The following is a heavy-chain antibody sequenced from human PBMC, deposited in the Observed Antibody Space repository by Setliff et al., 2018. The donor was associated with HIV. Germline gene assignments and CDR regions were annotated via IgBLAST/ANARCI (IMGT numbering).Heavy chain of an antibody. V-gene: IGHV3-11*04. D-gene: IGHD3-9*01. CDR1: GFTFRDHY. CDR2: ISSSGSTT. CDR3: AKTSNTGYLFCSDY. Sequence: GGSLRLSCAASGFTFRDHYMTWIRQAPGKGLEWISYISSSGSTTYYADSVKGRFTISRDNTKNPLYLQMNSLRAEDTAVYYCAKTSNTGYLFCSDYWGQGTLVTVSS. J-gene: IGHJ4*02.